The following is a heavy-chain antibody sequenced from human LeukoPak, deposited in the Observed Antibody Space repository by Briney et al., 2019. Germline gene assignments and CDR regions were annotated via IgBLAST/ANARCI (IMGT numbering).Heavy chain of an antibody. V-gene: IGHV4-34*01. J-gene: IGHJ4*02. CDR2: INHSGST. CDR3: ARGCSSGWYCDY. D-gene: IGHD6-19*01. Sequence: SETLSLTCAVYGGSFSGYYWSWIRQPPGKGLEWIGEINHSGSTNYNPSLKSRVTISVDTSKNQFSLKLSSVTAADTAVYYCARGCSSGWYCDYWGQGTLVTVSS. CDR1: GGSFSGYY.